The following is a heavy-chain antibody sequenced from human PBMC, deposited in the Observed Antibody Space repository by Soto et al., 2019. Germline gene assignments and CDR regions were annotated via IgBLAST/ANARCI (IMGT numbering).Heavy chain of an antibody. J-gene: IGHJ3*02. CDR1: GFTFSSYG. CDR3: AKEAFSGSYGDAFDI. V-gene: IGHV3-30*18. CDR2: ISYDGSNK. D-gene: IGHD1-26*01. Sequence: GGSLRLSCAASGFTFSSYGMHWVRQAPGKGLEWVAVISYDGSNKYYADSVKGRFTISRDNSKNTLYLQMNSLRAEDTAVYYCAKEAFSGSYGDAFDIWGQGTMVTVSS.